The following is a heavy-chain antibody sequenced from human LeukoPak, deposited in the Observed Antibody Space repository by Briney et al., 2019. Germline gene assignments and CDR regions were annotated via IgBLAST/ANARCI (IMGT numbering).Heavy chain of an antibody. J-gene: IGHJ4*02. CDR2: IHTSGST. CDR1: GDSISNYY. D-gene: IGHD3-22*01. CDR3: ARGYYDTSAYSNPFDF. V-gene: IGHV4-4*09. Sequence: PSETLSFTCTVSGDSISNYYWSWIRQTPGKGLEWIGYIHTSGSTYYNPSLKSRVTISVDTSKNQFSLKLSSVTAADTAVYFCARGYYDTSAYSNPFDFWGQGTLVTVSS.